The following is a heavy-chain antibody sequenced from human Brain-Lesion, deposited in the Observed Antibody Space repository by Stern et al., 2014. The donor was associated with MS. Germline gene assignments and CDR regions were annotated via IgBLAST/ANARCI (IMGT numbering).Heavy chain of an antibody. CDR2: IFNSGST. CDR3: ARGRVVPGFQYYATDV. V-gene: IGHV4-61*02. D-gene: IGHD2-2*01. CDR1: GGSISSGGYY. Sequence: QVQLQESGPGLVKPSQTLSLSCTVSGGSISSGGYYWSWIRQPAGKGLEWIGRIFNSGSTSYNPPLKSRVTISIDKSQNQFPLRLNSMTAADTAVYYCARGRVVPGFQYYATDVWGQGTTVIVSS. J-gene: IGHJ6*02.